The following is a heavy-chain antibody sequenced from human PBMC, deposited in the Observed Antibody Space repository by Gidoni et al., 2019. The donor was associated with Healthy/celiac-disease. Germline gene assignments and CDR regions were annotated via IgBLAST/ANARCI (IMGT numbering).Heavy chain of an antibody. V-gene: IGHV3-30*18. CDR1: GLTFRSYG. CDR2: LSYDGSNK. CDR3: AKEGVAGTGGMDV. D-gene: IGHD6-19*01. J-gene: IGHJ6*02. Sequence: QVQLVESGGGVAQPGRSLRAPCAASGLTFRSYGIHWVCQAPGKGLAWVAVLSYDGSNKCYADSVKGRFTISRDNSKNALYLQINGLRAEDTAVYYCAKEGVAGTGGMDVWGQGTTVTVSS.